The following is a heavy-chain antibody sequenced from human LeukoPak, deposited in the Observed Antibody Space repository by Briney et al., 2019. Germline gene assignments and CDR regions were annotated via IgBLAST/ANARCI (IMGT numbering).Heavy chain of an antibody. CDR2: IYYSGST. V-gene: IGHV4-30-4*08. CDR1: GGSISSGDYD. D-gene: IGHD3-3*01. CDR3: ARESRFLEWSADY. J-gene: IGHJ4*02. Sequence: PSQTLSLTCTVSGGSISSGDYDWSWIRQPPGKGLEWIGYIYYSGSTYYNPSLKSRVTISVDTSKNQFSLKLSSVTAADTAVYYCARESRFLEWSADYWGQGTLVTVSS.